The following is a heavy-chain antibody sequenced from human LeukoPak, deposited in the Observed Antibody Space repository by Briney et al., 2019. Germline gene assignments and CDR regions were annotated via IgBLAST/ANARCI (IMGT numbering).Heavy chain of an antibody. CDR1: GFTFSSYG. Sequence: GGSLRLSCAASGFTFSSYGMHWVRQAPGKGLEWVAVISNDGSNKLYADSVKGRFTISRDNSKNTLYLQMNSLTAEDTALYYCAKRQKPGRDDDAFDIWGQGTMVTVSS. CDR2: ISNDGSNK. J-gene: IGHJ3*02. CDR3: AKRQKPGRDDDAFDI. V-gene: IGHV3-30*18.